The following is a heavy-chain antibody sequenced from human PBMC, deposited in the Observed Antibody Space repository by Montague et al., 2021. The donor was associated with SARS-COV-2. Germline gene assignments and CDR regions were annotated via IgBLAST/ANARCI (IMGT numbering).Heavy chain of an antibody. Sequence: SETLSLTCTASGGSISSGSYWGWIRQPPGKGLEWIGTSHHGGITYYSPSLKSRVTISLATSRNQFSLNLDSVTASDTAMYYCARVISAVAGANFYFDYWGQGTLVTVSS. CDR1: GGSISSGSY. D-gene: IGHD4/OR15-4a*01. CDR2: SHHGGIT. CDR3: ARVISAVAGANFYFDY. V-gene: IGHV4-38-2*02. J-gene: IGHJ4*02.